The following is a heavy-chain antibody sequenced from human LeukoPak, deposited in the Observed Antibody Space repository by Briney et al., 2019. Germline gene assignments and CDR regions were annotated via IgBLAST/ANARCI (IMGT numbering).Heavy chain of an antibody. D-gene: IGHD3-10*01. CDR3: AKDGLFEYFQH. CDR1: GFTFSSYG. J-gene: IGHJ1*01. Sequence: PGRSLRLSCAASGFTFSSYGMHWVRQAPGKGLEWVAVISYDGSNKYYADSVKGRFTISRDNSKNTLYLRMNSLRAEDTAVYYRAKDGLFEYFQHWGQGTLVTVSS. CDR2: ISYDGSNK. V-gene: IGHV3-30*18.